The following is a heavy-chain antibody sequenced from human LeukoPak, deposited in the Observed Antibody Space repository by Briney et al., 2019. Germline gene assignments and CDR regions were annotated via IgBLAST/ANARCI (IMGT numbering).Heavy chain of an antibody. V-gene: IGHV4-30-4*08. CDR3: ARDWDWGAFDI. CDR2: IYYSGST. J-gene: IGHJ3*02. Sequence: SETLSLTCTVSGGSISSSNYYWGWIRQPPGKGLEWIGYIYYSGSTYYNPSLKSRVTISVDTSKNQFSLKLSSVTAADTAVYYCARDWDWGAFDIWGQGTMVTVSS. CDR1: GGSISSSNYY. D-gene: IGHD3-16*01.